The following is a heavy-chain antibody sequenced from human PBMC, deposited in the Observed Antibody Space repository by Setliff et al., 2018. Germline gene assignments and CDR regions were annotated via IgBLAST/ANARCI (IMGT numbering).Heavy chain of an antibody. CDR2: ISGYNGNT. D-gene: IGHD3-3*01. CDR3: ARVPRLEWLLPTFDS. V-gene: IGHV1-18*01. Sequence: ASVKVSCKTSGYTFISYGLSWMRQAPGQGLEWMGWISGYNGNTEYAQNPQGRVTMTMDTSTSTAYMELRSLTSDDTAVYYCARVPRLEWLLPTFDSWGQGTLVTVSS. CDR1: GYTFISYG. J-gene: IGHJ4*02.